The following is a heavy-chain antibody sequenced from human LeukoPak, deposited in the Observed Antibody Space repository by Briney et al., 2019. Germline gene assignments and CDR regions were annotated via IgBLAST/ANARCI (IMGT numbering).Heavy chain of an antibody. J-gene: IGHJ4*02. V-gene: IGHV3-48*04. CDR2: INLDPNTI. Sequence: GGSLRLSCEATGFTFSNYRMHWVRQAPGKGLEWISYINLDPNTIYYADSVKGRFTISRDNAKQSLYLQMNSLRVEDTAIYYCARDVSVNKVTTPFDHWGQGTLVTVAS. CDR1: GFTFSNYR. CDR3: ARDVSVNKVTTPFDH. D-gene: IGHD1/OR15-1a*01.